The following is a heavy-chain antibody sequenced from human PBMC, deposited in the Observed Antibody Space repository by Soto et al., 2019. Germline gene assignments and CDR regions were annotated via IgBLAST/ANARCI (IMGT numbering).Heavy chain of an antibody. V-gene: IGHV1-58*01. CDR3: ARGGVSLVRGVPHTINWFDP. CDR1: GFTFTSSA. CDR2: IVVGSGNT. J-gene: IGHJ5*02. Sequence: GASVKVSCKASGFTFTSSAVQWVRQARGQRLEWIGWIVVGSGNTNYAQKFQERVTITRDMSTSTAYMELSSLRSEDTAVYYCARGGVSLVRGVPHTINWFDPWGQGTLVTVSS. D-gene: IGHD3-10*01.